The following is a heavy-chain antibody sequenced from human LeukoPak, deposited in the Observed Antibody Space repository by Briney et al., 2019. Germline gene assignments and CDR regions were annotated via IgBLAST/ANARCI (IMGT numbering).Heavy chain of an antibody. J-gene: IGHJ4*02. Sequence: GGSLRLSCAASGFTFGDYGMSWVRQAPGKGLEWVSGINWNGGSTGYADSVKGRFTISRDNAKNSLYLQMNSLRAEDTALYYCARLMVRGAARDYWGQGTLVTVSS. CDR2: INWNGGST. D-gene: IGHD3-10*01. V-gene: IGHV3-20*04. CDR3: ARLMVRGAARDY. CDR1: GFTFGDYG.